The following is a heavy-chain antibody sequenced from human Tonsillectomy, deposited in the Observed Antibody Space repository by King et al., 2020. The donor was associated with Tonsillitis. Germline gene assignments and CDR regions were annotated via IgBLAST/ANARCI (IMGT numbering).Heavy chain of an antibody. CDR2: ISYDGSNK. Sequence: VQLVESGGGVVQPGRSLRLSCAASGFTFSSYAMHWVRQAPGKGLEWVAVISYDGSNKYYADSVKGRFTVSRDNSRNTLYLQMNSLRAEDTAMYYCAKVTAAAGTWFDYWGQGTLVTVSS. J-gene: IGHJ4*02. CDR3: AKVTAAAGTWFDY. CDR1: GFTFSSYA. V-gene: IGHV3-30*04. D-gene: IGHD6-13*01.